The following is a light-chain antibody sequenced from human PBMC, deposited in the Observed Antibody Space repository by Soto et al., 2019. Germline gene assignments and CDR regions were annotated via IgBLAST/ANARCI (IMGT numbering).Light chain of an antibody. V-gene: IGLV1-47*02. J-gene: IGLJ3*02. CDR1: SSNIGSNY. Sequence: QSVLTQPPSASGTPGQRVTISCSGSSSNIGSNYIYWYQQLPGTAPKLLIYSNNPRPSGVPDRFSGSKSGTSASLAISGLRSEDEADYYCAAWDDSLSGRVFGGGTKVTVL. CDR2: SNN. CDR3: AAWDDSLSGRV.